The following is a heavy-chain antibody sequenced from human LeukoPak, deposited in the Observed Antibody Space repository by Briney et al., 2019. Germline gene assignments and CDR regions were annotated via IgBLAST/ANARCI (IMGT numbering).Heavy chain of an antibody. V-gene: IGHV1-69*13. CDR3: ARVGMYYYDSSGYYDYFDY. D-gene: IGHD3-22*01. CDR2: IIPIFGTA. CDR1: GGTFISYA. Sequence: SVKVSCKASGGTFISYAISWVRQAPGQGLEWMGGIIPIFGTANYAQKFQGRVTITADESTSTAYMELRSLRSDDTAVYYCARVGMYYYDSSGYYDYFDYWGQGTLVTVSS. J-gene: IGHJ4*02.